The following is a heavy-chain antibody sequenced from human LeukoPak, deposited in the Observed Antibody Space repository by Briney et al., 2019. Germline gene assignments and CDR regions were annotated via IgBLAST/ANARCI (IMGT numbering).Heavy chain of an antibody. CDR1: GFTFRSYA. CDR3: ARGLFLSGYLDAFDI. CDR2: ISGSGGST. J-gene: IGHJ3*02. Sequence: GGSLRLSCAASGFTFRSYAMNWVRQAPGKGLEWVSSISGSGGSTYYADSVKGRFTISRDNSKNTLYLQMNSLRVEDTAIYYCARGLFLSGYLDAFDIWGQGTVVTVSS. D-gene: IGHD3-22*01. V-gene: IGHV3-23*01.